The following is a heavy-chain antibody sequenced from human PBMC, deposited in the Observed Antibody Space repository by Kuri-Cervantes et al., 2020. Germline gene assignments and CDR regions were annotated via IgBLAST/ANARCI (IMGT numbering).Heavy chain of an antibody. CDR1: GYTFTSYG. CDR2: ISAYNGNT. J-gene: IGHJ6*02. D-gene: IGHD3-9*01. Sequence: ASVKVSCKASGYTFTSYGISWVRQAPGQGLEWMGWISAYNGNTNYEQKLQGRVTMTRNTSISTAYMELSSLRSEDTAVYYCARMYYDILTGYYSGYYGMDVWGQGTTVTVSS. V-gene: IGHV1-18*01. CDR3: ARMYYDILTGYYSGYYGMDV.